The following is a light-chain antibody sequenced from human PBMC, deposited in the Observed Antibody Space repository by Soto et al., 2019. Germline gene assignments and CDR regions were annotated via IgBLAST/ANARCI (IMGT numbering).Light chain of an antibody. Sequence: QSALTPPRSVSGSPGQSVTISCTGTSSDIGGYNYVSWYQQHPGKAPKLMIYDVIKRPSGVPDRFSGSKSGNTASLTIYGLQAEDEADYYCCSYAGSYTHVFGTGTKLTVL. V-gene: IGLV2-11*01. CDR2: DVI. J-gene: IGLJ1*01. CDR1: SSDIGGYNY. CDR3: CSYAGSYTHV.